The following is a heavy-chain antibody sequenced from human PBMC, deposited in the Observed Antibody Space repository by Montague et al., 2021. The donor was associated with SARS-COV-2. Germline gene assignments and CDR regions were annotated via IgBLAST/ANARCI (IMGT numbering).Heavy chain of an antibody. CDR2: IYYSGST. V-gene: IGHV4-39*01. CDR3: AGHFKVTFVRWLQPRGGFDY. D-gene: IGHD5-24*01. J-gene: IGHJ4*02. Sequence: SETLSLTCTVSGGSISSSSYYWGWIRQPPGKGLEWIGSIYYSGSTYYNPSLKSRVTISVDTSKNQFSLKLSSVTAADTAVYYCAGHFKVTFVRWLQPRGGFDYWGQGTLVTVSS. CDR1: GGSISSSSYY.